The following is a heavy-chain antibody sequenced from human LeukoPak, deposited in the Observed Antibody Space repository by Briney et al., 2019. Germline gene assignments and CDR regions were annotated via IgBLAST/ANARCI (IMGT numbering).Heavy chain of an antibody. Sequence: PGGSLRLSCAPSVFTFSSYSMNWVRQAPGKGLEWVSSISSSSSYIYYADSVKGRFTISRDNAKNSLYLQLNSLRAEDTAVYHCARDALIPYCSSTSCWGGYYYYMVVWGKGTTVTVSS. CDR3: ARDALIPYCSSTSCWGGYYYYMVV. V-gene: IGHV3-21*01. D-gene: IGHD2-2*01. CDR2: ISSSSSYI. CDR1: VFTFSSYS. J-gene: IGHJ6*03.